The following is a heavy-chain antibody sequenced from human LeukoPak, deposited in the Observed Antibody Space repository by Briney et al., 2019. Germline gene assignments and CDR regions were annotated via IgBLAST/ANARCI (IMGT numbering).Heavy chain of an antibody. CDR3: AKLGGQELHNYYVAV. CDR1: GFTFSSYA. V-gene: IGHV3-23*01. D-gene: IGHD3-16*01. J-gene: IGHJ6*03. Sequence: GGSLRLSCAASGFTFSSYAMSWDRQAPGKGLEWVSGIIDSGESTYYANFAKGRFTISRDNSNNTLYLQMNSLRAEDTAVYYCAKLGGQELHNYYVAVCGKGTTVAVSS. CDR2: IIDSGEST.